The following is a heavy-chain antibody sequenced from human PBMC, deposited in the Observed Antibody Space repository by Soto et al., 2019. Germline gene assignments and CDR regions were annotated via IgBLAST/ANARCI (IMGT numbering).Heavy chain of an antibody. CDR3: ARKLPGIAAAGTPYWFDP. D-gene: IGHD6-13*01. J-gene: IGHJ5*02. CDR2: IYYSGST. CDR1: GGSISSYY. Sequence: SETLSLTCTVSGGSISSYYWSWIRQPPGKGLEWIGYIYYSGSTNYNPSLKSRVTISVDTSKNQFSLKLSSVTAADTAVYYCARKLPGIAAAGTPYWFDPWGQGTLVTVS. V-gene: IGHV4-59*01.